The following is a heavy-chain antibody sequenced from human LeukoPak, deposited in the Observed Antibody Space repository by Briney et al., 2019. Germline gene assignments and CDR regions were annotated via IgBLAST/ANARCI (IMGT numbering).Heavy chain of an antibody. CDR2: INHSGST. V-gene: IGHV4-34*01. J-gene: IGHJ6*03. Sequence: PSETLSLTRTVSGGTISRYYWSWIRQPPGKGREWIGEINHSGSTNYNPSLQSRVTISVDTSKNQFSLELSSVTAADTAVYYCARHASSGSGSNYYYYMDVWGKGTTVTVSS. CDR3: ARHASSGSGSNYYYYMDV. CDR1: GGTISRYY. D-gene: IGHD3-10*01.